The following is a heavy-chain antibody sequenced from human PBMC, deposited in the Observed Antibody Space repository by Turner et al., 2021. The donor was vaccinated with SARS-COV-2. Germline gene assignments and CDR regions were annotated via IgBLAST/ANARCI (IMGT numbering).Heavy chain of an antibody. V-gene: IGHV3-53*01. J-gene: IGHJ6*02. CDR2: IYSGGST. D-gene: IGHD2-2*01. CDR3: ARGHVPAASNFYYYYYYGMDV. CDR1: VSHRRSNY. Sequence: EVQLLESGGGLIQPGESLILSCAASVSHRRSNYMSWVRQAPGKGLEWVSVIYSGGSTYYADSVKGRFTISRDNSKNTLYLQMNSLRAEDTAVYYCARGHVPAASNFYYYYYYGMDVWGQGTTVTVSS.